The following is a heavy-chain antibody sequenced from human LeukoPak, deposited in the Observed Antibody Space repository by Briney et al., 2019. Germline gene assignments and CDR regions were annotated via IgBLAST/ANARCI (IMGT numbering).Heavy chain of an antibody. Sequence: PGGSLRLSCAASGFTFSDHAMSWVRQAPAKGLEWVSSINGNGGGSYYIDSVKGRFTISRDNSKNTLYLQMNSLRAEDTAVYYCAKKRSSSSYYYGMDVWGQGTTVTVSS. D-gene: IGHD2-15*01. CDR3: AKKRSSSSYYYGMDV. CDR2: INGNGGGS. CDR1: GFTFSDHA. J-gene: IGHJ6*02. V-gene: IGHV3-23*01.